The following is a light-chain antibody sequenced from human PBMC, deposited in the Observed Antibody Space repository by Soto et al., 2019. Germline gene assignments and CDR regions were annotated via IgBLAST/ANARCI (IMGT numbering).Light chain of an antibody. CDR1: QNIRGNE. V-gene: IGKV3-20*01. Sequence: EVVLTQSPGALSLSPGEGVTLSCRASQNIRGNELAWYRQKRGQAPRLLIYGGSSRAEGIPDRFSGRGTGTKFTLAISRLVPEDSSLYYCQVYCTSLPWTFGQGTKLEIK. J-gene: IGKJ1*01. CDR2: GGS. CDR3: QVYCTSLPWT.